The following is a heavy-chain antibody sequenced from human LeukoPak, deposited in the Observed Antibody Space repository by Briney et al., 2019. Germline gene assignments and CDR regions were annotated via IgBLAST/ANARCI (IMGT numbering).Heavy chain of an antibody. J-gene: IGHJ5*02. CDR3: ARIVGARPYNWFDP. D-gene: IGHD1-26*01. V-gene: IGHV4-59*01. CDR2: IYYSGST. Sequence: PSETLSLTCTVSGGSISSYYWSWIRQPPGKGVEWIGYIYYSGSTNYNPSLKSRVTISVDTSKNQFSLKLSSVTAADTAVYYCARIVGARPYNWFDPWGQGTLVTVSS. CDR1: GGSISSYY.